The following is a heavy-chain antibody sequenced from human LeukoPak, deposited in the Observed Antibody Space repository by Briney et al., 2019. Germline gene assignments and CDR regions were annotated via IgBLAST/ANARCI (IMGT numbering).Heavy chain of an antibody. CDR2: ISYDGSNK. J-gene: IGHJ4*02. Sequence: PGGSLRLSCAASGFTFSGYPIHWVRQAPGKGLEWVAVISYDGSNKYYADSVKGRFTISRDNSKNTLYLQMNSLRAEDTAVYYCAKAKVTMIVPDYWGQGTLVTVSS. CDR3: AKAKVTMIVPDY. V-gene: IGHV3-30-3*02. CDR1: GFTFSGYP. D-gene: IGHD3-22*01.